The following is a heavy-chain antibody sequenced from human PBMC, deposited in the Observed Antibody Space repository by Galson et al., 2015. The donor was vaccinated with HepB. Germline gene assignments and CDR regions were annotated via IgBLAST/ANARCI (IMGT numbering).Heavy chain of an antibody. Sequence: TLSLTCAVYGGSFSGYYWSWIRQPPGKGLEWIGEINHSGSTNYNPSLKSRVTISVDTSKNQFSLKLSSVTAADTAVYSCASGPRHSSSAGSYYYYYYYMDVWGKGTTVTVSS. V-gene: IGHV4-34*01. CDR2: INHSGST. D-gene: IGHD6-6*01. CDR3: ASGPRHSSSAGSYYYYYYYMDV. J-gene: IGHJ6*03. CDR1: GGSFSGYY.